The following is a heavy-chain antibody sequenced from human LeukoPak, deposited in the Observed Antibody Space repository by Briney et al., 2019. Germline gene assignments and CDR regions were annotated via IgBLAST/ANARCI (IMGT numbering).Heavy chain of an antibody. V-gene: IGHV4-34*01. CDR2: INHSGST. CDR1: GGSFSGYY. D-gene: IGHD1-26*01. CDR3: ASVGDYFDY. Sequence: SETLSLTCAVYGGSFSGYYRSWIRQPPGKGLEWIGKINHSGSTNYNPSLKSRVTMSLDTSKKQFSLRLSSVTAADTAVYYCASVGDYFDYWGQGTLVTVSS. J-gene: IGHJ4*02.